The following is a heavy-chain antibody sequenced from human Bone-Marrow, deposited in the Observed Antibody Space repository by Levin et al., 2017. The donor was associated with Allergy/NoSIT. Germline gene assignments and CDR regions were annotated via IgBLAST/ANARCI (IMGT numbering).Heavy chain of an antibody. CDR3: AMGEYYFDY. V-gene: IGHV4-59*01. CDR1: GGSISSYY. CDR2: IYYSGST. J-gene: IGHJ4*02. Sequence: PSETLSLTCTVSGGSISSYYWSWIRQPPGKGLEWIGYIYYSGSTNYNPSLKSRVTISVDTSKNQFSLKPSSVTAADTAVYYCAMGEYYFDYWGQGTLVTVSS. D-gene: IGHD3-16*01.